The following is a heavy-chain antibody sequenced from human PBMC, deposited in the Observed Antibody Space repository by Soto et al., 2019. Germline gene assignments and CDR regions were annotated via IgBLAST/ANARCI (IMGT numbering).Heavy chain of an antibody. D-gene: IGHD6-13*01. J-gene: IGHJ1*01. V-gene: IGHV3-48*03. CDR2: ISGRGTT. CDR1: GYTFNSHE. Sequence: EVRLVESGGGSGQPGGSLRLSCVASGYTFNSHEMNWIRQTPGKGLEWISSISGRGTTKYDDSVEGRITIYRDNDHKSVYVEMNCLRVKDTGVYYCARGGIHWGQGALVTVSS. CDR3: ARGGIH.